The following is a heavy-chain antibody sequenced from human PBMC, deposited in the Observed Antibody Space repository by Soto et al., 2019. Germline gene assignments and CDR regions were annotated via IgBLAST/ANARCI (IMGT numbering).Heavy chain of an antibody. CDR1: GFIFSSYA. CDR2: ISGSGGST. CDR3: ARRRYFDTLLDP. J-gene: IGHJ5*02. D-gene: IGHD3-9*01. Sequence: GGSLRLSCAASGFIFSSYAMSWVRQAPGKGLEWVSAISGSGGSTYYADSVKGRFTISRDNSKNTLYLQMNSLRAEDTAVYYCARRRYFDTLLDPWGQGTLVTVSS. V-gene: IGHV3-23*01.